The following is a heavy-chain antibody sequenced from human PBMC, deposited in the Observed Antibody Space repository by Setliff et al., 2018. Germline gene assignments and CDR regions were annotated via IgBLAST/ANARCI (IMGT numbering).Heavy chain of an antibody. CDR1: GFSLSTVGVS. J-gene: IGHJ6*02. V-gene: IGHV2-5*02. CDR3: ARDSTPYSCYYCMNV. Sequence: SGPTLVNPTQTLTLTCTFSGFSLSTVGVSVGWIRQPPGKALEWLALIDWDDDKRYSPSLKSRLTITKDTSKNQVVLTMTNMDPVDTATYFCARDSTPYSCYYCMNVWGQGTTVTVSS. D-gene: IGHD3-22*01. CDR2: IDWDDDK.